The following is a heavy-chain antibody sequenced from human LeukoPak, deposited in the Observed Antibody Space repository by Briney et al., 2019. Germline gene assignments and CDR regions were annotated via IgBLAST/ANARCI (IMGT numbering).Heavy chain of an antibody. V-gene: IGHV3-23*01. J-gene: IGHJ5*02. CDR2: ISGSGGST. CDR1: GFTFSNYG. Sequence: PGGSLRLSCAASGFTFSNYGTSWVRQAPGKGLEWVSGISGSGGSTYYADSVKGRFTISRDNSKNTLYLQMNSLRAEDTAVYYCARDLGAPWGQGTLVTVSS. D-gene: IGHD4/OR15-4a*01. CDR3: ARDLGAP.